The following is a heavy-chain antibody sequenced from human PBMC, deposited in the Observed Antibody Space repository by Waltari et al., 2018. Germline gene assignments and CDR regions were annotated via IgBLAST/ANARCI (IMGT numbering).Heavy chain of an antibody. CDR3: ARKWGIFTTYTFDL. J-gene: IGHJ5*02. Sequence: EVQLVESGGGLVQPGGSLRLSCAASGFTFSTYSMNWVRQAPGKGLEWLSYISDSSETTHYADSVRGRFSISRDNAKNSLYLQMNSLRAEDTAVYYCARKWGIFTTYTFDLWGRGTLVTVSS. D-gene: IGHD3-16*01. CDR1: GFTFSTYS. V-gene: IGHV3-48*01. CDR2: ISDSSETT.